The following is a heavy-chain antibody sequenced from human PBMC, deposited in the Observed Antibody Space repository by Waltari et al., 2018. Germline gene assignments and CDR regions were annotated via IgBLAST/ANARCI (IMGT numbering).Heavy chain of an antibody. CDR3: AKDSSANYDFWSGYYPYYYYYGMDV. CDR1: GFTFSSYA. Sequence: EVQLLESGGGLVQPGGSLRLSCAASGFTFSSYALRWVRQAPGKGLEWVSAISGSGGSTYYADSVKGRFTISRDNSKNTLYLQMNSLRAEDTAVYYCAKDSSANYDFWSGYYPYYYYYGMDVWGQGTTVTVSS. D-gene: IGHD3-3*01. CDR2: ISGSGGST. J-gene: IGHJ6*02. V-gene: IGHV3-23*01.